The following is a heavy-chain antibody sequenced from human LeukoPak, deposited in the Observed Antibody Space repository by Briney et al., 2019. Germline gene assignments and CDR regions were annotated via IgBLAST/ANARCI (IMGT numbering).Heavy chain of an antibody. J-gene: IGHJ3*02. CDR2: IKQDGSEK. D-gene: IGHD2-2*01. Sequence: GGSLRLSCAASGFTFSSYWMTWARQAPGKGLEWVANIKQDGSEKYYVDSVKGRFTISRDNAKNSLYLQMNSLRGEDTAVYYCAKDRAVVVPAATVAFDIWGQGTMVTVSS. V-gene: IGHV3-7*01. CDR3: AKDRAVVVPAATVAFDI. CDR1: GFTFSSYW.